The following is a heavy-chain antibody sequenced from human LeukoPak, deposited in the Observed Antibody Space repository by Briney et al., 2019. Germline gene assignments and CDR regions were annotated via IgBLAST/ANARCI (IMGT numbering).Heavy chain of an antibody. CDR2: IYTSGST. Sequence: SETLSLTCTVSGGSISSYYWSWIRQPAGKGPEWIGHIYTSGSTNYNPSLKSRVTMSVDTSKNQFSLNLSSVTAADTAVYYCARDYYDSLFDYWGQGTLVTVSS. J-gene: IGHJ4*02. V-gene: IGHV4-4*07. CDR1: GGSISSYY. D-gene: IGHD3-22*01. CDR3: ARDYYDSLFDY.